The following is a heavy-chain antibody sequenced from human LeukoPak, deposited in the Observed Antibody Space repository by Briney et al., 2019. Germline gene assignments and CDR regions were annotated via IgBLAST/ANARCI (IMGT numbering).Heavy chain of an antibody. V-gene: IGHV4-34*01. CDR3: ASFSWGSGSYNQEAIWSWFDP. Sequence: SETLSLTCAVYGGSFSGYYWSWIRQPPGKGLEWIGEINHSGSTNYNPSLKSRVTISVDTSKNQFSLKLSSVTAADTAVYYCASFSWGSGSYNQEAIWSWFDPWGQGTLVIVSS. CDR2: INHSGST. CDR1: GGSFSGYY. J-gene: IGHJ5*02. D-gene: IGHD3-10*01.